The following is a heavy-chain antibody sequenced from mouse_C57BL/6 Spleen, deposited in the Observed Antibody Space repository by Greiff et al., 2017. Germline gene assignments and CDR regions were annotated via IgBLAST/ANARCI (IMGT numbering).Heavy chain of an antibody. CDR2: IYWDDDK. J-gene: IGHJ2*01. D-gene: IGHD1-1*01. CDR1: GFSLSTSGMG. V-gene: IGHV8-12*01. Sequence: QVTLKECGPGILQSSQTLSLTCSFSGFSLSTSGMGVSWIRQPSGKGLEWLAHIYWDDDKRYNPSLKSRLTISEDTSRNQVFLKITSVDTADTATYYCARKRYGSSLDYWGQGTTLTVSS. CDR3: ARKRYGSSLDY.